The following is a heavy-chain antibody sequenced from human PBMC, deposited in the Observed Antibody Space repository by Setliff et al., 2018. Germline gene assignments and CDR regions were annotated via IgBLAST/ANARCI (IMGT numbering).Heavy chain of an antibody. CDR1: GYTFSNYG. V-gene: IGHV1-18*01. D-gene: IGHD2-8*01. CDR3: SKLVRYCTTTACQGASGAEF. CDR2: ISVYTGNT. Sequence: ASVKVSCKASGYTFSNYGITWVRQAPGQGLEWMGWISVYTGNTKFAQKFQGRVTMTTDTSTSTAYLELRSLTSDDTAVYYCSKLVRYCTTTACQGASGAEFWGQGTLVTVSS. J-gene: IGHJ4*02.